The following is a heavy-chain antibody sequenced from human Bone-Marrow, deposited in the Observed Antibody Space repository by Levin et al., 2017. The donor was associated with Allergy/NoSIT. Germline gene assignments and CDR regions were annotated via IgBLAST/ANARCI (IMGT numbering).Heavy chain of an antibody. CDR2: ISSSSSYT. Sequence: KSGGSLRLSCAASGFTFSDYYMSWIRQAPGKGLEWVSYISSSSSYTNYADSVKGRFTISRDNAKNSLYLQMNSLRAEDTAVYYCARVCATVTIDYWGQGTLVTVSS. J-gene: IGHJ4*02. V-gene: IGHV3-11*05. CDR1: GFTFSDYY. CDR3: ARVCATVTIDY. D-gene: IGHD4-17*01.